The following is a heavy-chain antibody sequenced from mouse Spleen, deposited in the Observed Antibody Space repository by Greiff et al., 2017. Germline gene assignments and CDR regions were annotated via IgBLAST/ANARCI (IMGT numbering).Heavy chain of an antibody. CDR3: ARSHDYDGTVDY. CDR1: GYTFTDYY. CDR2: IFPGSGST. Sequence: QVQLKQSGPELVKPGASVKISCKASGYTFTDYYINWVKQRPGQGLEWIGWIFPGSGSTYYNEKFKGKATLTVDKSSSTAYMLLSSLTSEDSAVYFCARSHDYDGTVDYWGQGTTLTVSS. D-gene: IGHD2-4*01. J-gene: IGHJ2*01. V-gene: IGHV1-75*01.